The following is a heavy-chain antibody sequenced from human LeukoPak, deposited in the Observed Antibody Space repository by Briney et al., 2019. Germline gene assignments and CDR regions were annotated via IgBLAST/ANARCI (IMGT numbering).Heavy chain of an antibody. V-gene: IGHV3-21*01. Sequence: PGGSLRLSCAASGFTFSSYSMNWVRQAPGKGLEWVSSISSSSSYIYYADSVKGRFTISRDNAKNSLYLQMNSLRAEDTAVYYCARYLPGTYGSGSYEGDYWGQGTLVTVSS. CDR2: ISSSSSYI. J-gene: IGHJ4*02. CDR3: ARYLPGTYGSGSYEGDY. D-gene: IGHD3-10*01. CDR1: GFTFSSYS.